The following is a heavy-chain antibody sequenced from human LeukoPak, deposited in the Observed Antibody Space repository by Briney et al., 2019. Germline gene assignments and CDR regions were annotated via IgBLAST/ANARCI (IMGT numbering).Heavy chain of an antibody. V-gene: IGHV4-38-2*02. CDR3: ARGVYYYMDV. Sequence: PSETLSLTCTVSGYSISSGYYWGWIRQPPGKGLEWIGSIYHSGSTYYNLSLKSRVTISVDTSKNQFSLKLSSVTAADTAVYYCARGVYYYMDVWGKGTTVTVSS. CDR2: IYHSGST. J-gene: IGHJ6*03. CDR1: GYSISSGYY.